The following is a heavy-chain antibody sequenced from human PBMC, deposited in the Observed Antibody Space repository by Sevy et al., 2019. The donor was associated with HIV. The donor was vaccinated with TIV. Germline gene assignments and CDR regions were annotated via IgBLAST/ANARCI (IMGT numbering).Heavy chain of an antibody. CDR3: ATTKDYFDSSGYPFDY. J-gene: IGHJ4*02. Sequence: ASVKVSCKVSGYTLTELSMHWVRQAPGKGLEWMGSFDPEDGETIYAQNFQVRVTMTEDRSTDTAYMELSSLRAEDTAVYYCATTKDYFDSSGYPFDYWGQGTLVTVSS. D-gene: IGHD3-22*01. V-gene: IGHV1-24*01. CDR1: GYTLTELS. CDR2: FDPEDGET.